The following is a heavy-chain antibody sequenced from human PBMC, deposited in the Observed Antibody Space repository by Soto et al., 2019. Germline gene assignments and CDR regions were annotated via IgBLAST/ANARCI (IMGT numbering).Heavy chain of an antibody. V-gene: IGHV3-23*01. CDR3: ANLLTSRYGMDV. Sequence: PRLSCAAPGFTFSSYAMSWVRQAPGKGLEWVSAISGSGGSTYYADSVKGRFTISRDNSKNTLYLQMNSLRAEDTAVYYCANLLTSRYGMDVWGQGTKVTVYS. CDR2: ISGSGGST. D-gene: IGHD2-2*01. CDR1: GFTFSSYA. J-gene: IGHJ6*02.